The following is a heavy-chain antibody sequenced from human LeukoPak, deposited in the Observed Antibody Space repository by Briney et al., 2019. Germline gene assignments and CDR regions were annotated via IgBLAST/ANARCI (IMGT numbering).Heavy chain of an antibody. CDR2: IYYSGST. V-gene: IGHV4-59*08. D-gene: IGHD6-19*01. CDR1: GGSISSYY. CDR3: ARKGSSGWIFDY. Sequence: SETLSLTCTVSGGSISSYYWSWIRQPPGKGLEWIGYIYYSGSTNYNPSLKTRVTISVDTSKNQFSLKLSSVTAADTAVYYCARKGSSGWIFDYWGQGTLVTVSS. J-gene: IGHJ4*02.